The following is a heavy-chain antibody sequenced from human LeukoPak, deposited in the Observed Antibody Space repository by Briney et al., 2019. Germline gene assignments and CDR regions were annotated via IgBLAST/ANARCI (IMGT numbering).Heavy chain of an antibody. J-gene: IGHJ6*03. CDR1: GGSISSYY. V-gene: IGHV4-4*07. Sequence: SETLSLTCTVSGGSISSYYWSWIRQPAGKGLEWIGRIYTSGSTNYNPSLKSRVTMSVDTSKNQFSLKLSSVTAADTAVYYCARELLWFGEGNYYYYMDVWGKGTTVTISS. D-gene: IGHD3-10*01. CDR2: IYTSGST. CDR3: ARELLWFGEGNYYYYMDV.